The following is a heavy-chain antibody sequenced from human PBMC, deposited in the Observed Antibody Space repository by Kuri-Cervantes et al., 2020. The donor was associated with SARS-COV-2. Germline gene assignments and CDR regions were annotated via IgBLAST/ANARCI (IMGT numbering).Heavy chain of an antibody. V-gene: IGHV3-48*01. CDR1: GFTFSDYS. CDR2: IGSRSSIV. CDR3: ARERYYSGHYGMDV. D-gene: IGHD3-10*01. J-gene: IGHJ6*02. Sequence: GESLKITCAASGFTFSDYSMNWVRQAPGKGLEWVSYIGSRSSIVYYADSMKGRFTISRDNAKNSLSLQMNSLRAEDTAVYYCARERYYSGHYGMDVWGQGTTVTVSS.